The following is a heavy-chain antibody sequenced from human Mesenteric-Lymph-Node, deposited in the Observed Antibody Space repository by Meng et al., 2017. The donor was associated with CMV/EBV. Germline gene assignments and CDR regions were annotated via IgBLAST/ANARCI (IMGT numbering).Heavy chain of an antibody. J-gene: IGHJ4*02. Sequence: GESLKISCAASGFTFSSYAMSWVRQAPGKGLEWVSAISGSGGSTYYADSVKGRFTISRDNSKNTLYLQMNSLRAEDTAVYYCARENPLSPYYFDYWGQGTLVTVSS. CDR3: ARENPLSPYYFDY. V-gene: IGHV3-23*01. CDR2: ISGSGGST. CDR1: GFTFSSYA.